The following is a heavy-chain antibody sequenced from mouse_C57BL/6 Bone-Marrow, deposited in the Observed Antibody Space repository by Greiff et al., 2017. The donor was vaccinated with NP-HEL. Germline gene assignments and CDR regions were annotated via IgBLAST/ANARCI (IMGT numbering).Heavy chain of an antibody. CDR2: IWSGGST. Sequence: VQLQESGPGLVQPSQSLSITCTVSGFSLTSYGVHWVRQSPGKGLEWLGVIWSGGSTDYNAAFISRLSISKDNSKSQVFFKMNSLQADDTAIYYCARNGLRRFAYWGQGTLVTVSA. V-gene: IGHV2-2*01. CDR1: GFSLTSYG. J-gene: IGHJ3*01. D-gene: IGHD2-4*01. CDR3: ARNGLRRFAY.